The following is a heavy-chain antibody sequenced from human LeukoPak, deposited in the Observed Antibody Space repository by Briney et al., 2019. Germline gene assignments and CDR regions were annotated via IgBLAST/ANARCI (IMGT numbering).Heavy chain of an antibody. Sequence: KPSETLSLTCTASGGSISTYYWNWLRQPPGKGLEWIGYISYTGSTNYSPSLKSRVTMSVDTSKNQFSLKLSSVTAADTAVYYCARLRELAALHYALDLWGQGTMVTVCS. CDR3: ARLRELAALHYALDL. D-gene: IGHD5-24*01. CDR2: ISYTGST. V-gene: IGHV4-59*08. J-gene: IGHJ3*01. CDR1: GGSISTYY.